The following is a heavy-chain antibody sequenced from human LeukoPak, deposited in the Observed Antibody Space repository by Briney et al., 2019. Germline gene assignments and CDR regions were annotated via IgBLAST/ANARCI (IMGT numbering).Heavy chain of an antibody. CDR2: INPNSDVT. CDR3: ARGLSAYYGSGNADY. D-gene: IGHD3-10*01. V-gene: IGHV1-2*02. Sequence: APVKVSCKASGYTFTGYYMHWVRQAPGQGLEWVGWINPNSDVTNYAQKFQGRVTMTRDTSINTAYMELSRLKSDDTAMYYCARGLSAYYGSGNADYWGQGTLVTVSS. J-gene: IGHJ4*02. CDR1: GYTFTGYY.